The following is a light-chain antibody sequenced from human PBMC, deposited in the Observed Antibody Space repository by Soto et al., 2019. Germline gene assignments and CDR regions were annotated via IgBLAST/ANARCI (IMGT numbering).Light chain of an antibody. J-gene: IGLJ2*01. Sequence: QSVPTQPPSVSGAPGQRVTISCTGSSSNIGAGYDVHWYQQLPGAAPKLLIYVNSNRPSGVPDRFSGSKSSTSASLAITGLQAEDEADYYCQSYDSSLSVVFGGGTKLTVL. CDR1: SSNIGAGYD. CDR2: VNS. CDR3: QSYDSSLSVV. V-gene: IGLV1-40*01.